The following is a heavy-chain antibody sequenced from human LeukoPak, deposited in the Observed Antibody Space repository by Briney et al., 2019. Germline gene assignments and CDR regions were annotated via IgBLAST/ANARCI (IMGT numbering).Heavy chain of an antibody. V-gene: IGHV3-64*01. J-gene: IGHJ4*02. CDR1: GFTFSSYA. CDR3: VGHSDY. Sequence: GGSLRLSCAASGFTFSSYAMHWVRQAPGKGLEYVSAISSNGGSTYYANSVKGRFTISRDNAKNSLYLQMNSLRAEDTAVYYCVGHSDYWGQGTLVTVSS. CDR2: ISSNGGST. D-gene: IGHD3-16*01.